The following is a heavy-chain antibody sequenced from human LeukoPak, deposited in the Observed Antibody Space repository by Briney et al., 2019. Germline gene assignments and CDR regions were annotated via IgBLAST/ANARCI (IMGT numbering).Heavy chain of an antibody. CDR2: INPNSGGT. CDR3: ARATYYSDSSGYHSLSYFDY. J-gene: IGHJ4*02. CDR1: GYTFTGYY. D-gene: IGHD3-22*01. Sequence: ASVKVSCKASGYTFTGYYMHWVRQAPGQGLEWMGWINPNSGGTNYAQKFQGRVTMTRDTSISTAYMELSRLRSEDMAVYYCARATYYSDSSGYHSLSYFDYWGQGTLVTVSS. V-gene: IGHV1-2*02.